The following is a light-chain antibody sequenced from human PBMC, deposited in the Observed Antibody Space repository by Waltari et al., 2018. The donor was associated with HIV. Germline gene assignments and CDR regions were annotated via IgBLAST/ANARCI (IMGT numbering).Light chain of an antibody. V-gene: IGLV1-51*01. CDR1: SSKIGNNS. J-gene: IGLJ2*01. CDR2: DNN. Sequence: QSVLTQPPPVSAAPRQLLTLSRSGTSSKIGNNSVSCYQQLPRTAPKLLIYDNNKRPSGIPDRFSGSKSGTSATLGITGLQTADEADYYCGTWDSSLSVVVFGGGTKLTVL. CDR3: GTWDSSLSVVV.